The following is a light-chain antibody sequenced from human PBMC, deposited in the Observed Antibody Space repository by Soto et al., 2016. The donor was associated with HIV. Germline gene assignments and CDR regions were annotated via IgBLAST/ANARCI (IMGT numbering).Light chain of an antibody. CDR3: QRXDNLPIT. CDR2: DAS. CDR1: QDISNN. V-gene: IGKV1-33*01. J-gene: IGKJ5*01. Sequence: DIQMTQSPSSLSASIGDRVTITCQTSQDISNNLNWYQQKPGKAPKLLIYDASKLETGVPSRFSGSGSGTYFTFTITSLQSEDIATYYCQRXDNLPITFGQGTRLVIK.